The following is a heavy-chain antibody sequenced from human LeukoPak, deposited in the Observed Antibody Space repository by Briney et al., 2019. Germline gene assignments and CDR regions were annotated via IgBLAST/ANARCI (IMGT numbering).Heavy chain of an antibody. D-gene: IGHD2-15*01. Sequence: GGSLRLSCAAYGFTFSSYGMHWVRQAPGKGLEWVAVISYDGSNKYYADSVKGRFTISRDNSKNTLYLQMNSLRAEDTAVYYCAKQVGYCSGGSCYHEFDYWGQGTLVTVSS. CDR3: AKQVGYCSGGSCYHEFDY. V-gene: IGHV3-30*18. CDR1: GFTFSSYG. CDR2: ISYDGSNK. J-gene: IGHJ4*02.